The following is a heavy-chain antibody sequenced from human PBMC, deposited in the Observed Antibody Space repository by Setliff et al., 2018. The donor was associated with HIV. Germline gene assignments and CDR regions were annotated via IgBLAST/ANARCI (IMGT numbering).Heavy chain of an antibody. D-gene: IGHD4-17*01. J-gene: IGHJ4*02. V-gene: IGHV4-34*01. CDR3: ARVILGIYGDNAGGLDY. Sequence: PSETLSLTCAVYGDSFSGSYWSWIRQSPGTGLEWIGEVNHNGGTNYNPSLKSRVVVSVDRSKNQFSLKLISVTAADTAVYYCARVILGIYGDNAGGLDYWGQGTLVTVSS. CDR2: VNHNGGT. CDR1: GDSFSGSY.